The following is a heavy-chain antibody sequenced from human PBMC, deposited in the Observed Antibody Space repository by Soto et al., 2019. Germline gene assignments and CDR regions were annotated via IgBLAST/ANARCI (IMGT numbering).Heavy chain of an antibody. CDR2: ISAYNDYT. J-gene: IGHJ6*02. Sequence: QVQLVQSAAEVKKPGASVKVSCKASGYTFIRYGITWVRQAPGQGLEWMGWISAYNDYTIYAQKLQGRVTMTTDTSTRIGYMELGGLKSDDTAVYYWARGGYWGKLSHYGLDVWGQGTSVTVSS. CDR3: ARGGYWGKLSHYGLDV. V-gene: IGHV1-18*01. CDR1: GYTFIRYG. D-gene: IGHD3-16*01.